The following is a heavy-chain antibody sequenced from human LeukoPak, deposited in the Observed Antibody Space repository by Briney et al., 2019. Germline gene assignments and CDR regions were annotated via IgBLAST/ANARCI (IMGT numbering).Heavy chain of an antibody. CDR3: ARYLVTYGGNSSVDY. J-gene: IGHJ4*02. CDR1: GFTFSTYE. CDR2: ISSSSSYI. V-gene: IGHV3-21*01. D-gene: IGHD4-23*01. Sequence: PGGSLRLSCAASGFTFSTYEMNWVRQAPGKGLEWVSSISSSSSYIYYADSVKGRFTISRDNAKNSLYLQMNSLRAEDTAVYYCARYLVTYGGNSSVDYWGQGTLVTVSS.